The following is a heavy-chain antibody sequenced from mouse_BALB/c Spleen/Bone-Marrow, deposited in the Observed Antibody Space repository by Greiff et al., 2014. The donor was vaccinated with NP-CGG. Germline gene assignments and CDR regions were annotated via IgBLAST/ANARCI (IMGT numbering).Heavy chain of an antibody. CDR3: ARMITTRGFDY. J-gene: IGHJ2*01. D-gene: IGHD2-4*01. CDR1: GYTFTRYW. V-gene: IGHV1S81*02. Sequence: QVQLQQSGAELLKPGTSVKLSCKASGYTFTRYWMHWVKQRPGQGLEWIGELNPSNGHTNYNGKFKNKATVTVDKSSSTAYMQLSSLTSEDSAGYDCARMITTRGFDYWGQGTTLTVSS. CDR2: LNPSNGHT.